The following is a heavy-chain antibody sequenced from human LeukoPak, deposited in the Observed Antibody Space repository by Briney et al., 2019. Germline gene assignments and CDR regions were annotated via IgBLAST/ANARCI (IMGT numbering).Heavy chain of an antibody. V-gene: IGHV3-74*01. D-gene: IGHD1-26*01. CDR3: ARLTVVGATNY. J-gene: IGHJ4*02. CDR2: INSDGSST. Sequence: GGSLRLSCAASGFTFSSFWMHWVRQAPGKGLVWVSGINSDGSSTSHEDSVKGRFTISRDNAKNTLYLQMNSLRVEDTAVYYCARLTVVGATNYWGQGTLVTVSS. CDR1: GFTFSSFW.